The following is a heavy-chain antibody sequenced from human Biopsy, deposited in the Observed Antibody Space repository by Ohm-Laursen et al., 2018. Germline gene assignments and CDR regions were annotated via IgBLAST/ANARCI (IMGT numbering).Heavy chain of an antibody. CDR1: GGTFSKYG. CDR3: ATKLTGYFHH. D-gene: IGHD3-9*01. Sequence: EASVKVCCKAPGGTFSKYGVNWVRQAPGQGLEWLGGNIPILGTGNYAPMFHGRVTVVADTSTSTATMELRSLRPDDTAVYYCATKLTGYFHHWGQGTLVIVSS. CDR2: NIPILGTG. V-gene: IGHV1-69*06. J-gene: IGHJ1*01.